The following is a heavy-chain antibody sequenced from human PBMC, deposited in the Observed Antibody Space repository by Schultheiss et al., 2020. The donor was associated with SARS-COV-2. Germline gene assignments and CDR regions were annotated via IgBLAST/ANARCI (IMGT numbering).Heavy chain of an antibody. D-gene: IGHD4-17*01. CDR1: GYSISSGYY. J-gene: IGHJ1*01. CDR3: ARGRNDYGDWGLFQH. Sequence: SQTLSLTCAVSGYSISSGYYWGWIRQPPGKGLEWIGEIYHSGSTNYNPSLKSRVTISVDTSKNQFSLKLSSVTAADTAVYYCARGRNDYGDWGLFQHWGQGTLVTVSS. CDR2: IYHSGST. V-gene: IGHV4-38-2*01.